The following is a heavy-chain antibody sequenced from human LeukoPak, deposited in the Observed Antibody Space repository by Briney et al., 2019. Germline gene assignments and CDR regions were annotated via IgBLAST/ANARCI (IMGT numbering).Heavy chain of an antibody. V-gene: IGHV4-30-4*08. CDR2: IYYSGST. Sequence: PSQTLSLTCTVSGGSISSGDYYWSWIRQPPGKGLEWIGYIYYSGSTYYNPSLKSRVTISVDTSKNQFSLKLSSVTAADTAVYYCARGPTDCSGGSCLDAFDIWGQGTMVTVSS. CDR3: ARGPTDCSGGSCLDAFDI. CDR1: GGSISSGDYY. D-gene: IGHD2-15*01. J-gene: IGHJ3*02.